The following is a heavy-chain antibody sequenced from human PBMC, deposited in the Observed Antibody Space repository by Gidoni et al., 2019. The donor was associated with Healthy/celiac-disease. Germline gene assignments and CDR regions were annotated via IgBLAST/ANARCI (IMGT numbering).Heavy chain of an antibody. CDR1: GFTFSSYE. CDR3: ARSGYSSGWYGYYYYYGMDV. J-gene: IGHJ6*02. Sequence: EVQLVESGGGLVQPGGSLRLSCAAYGFTFSSYEMNWVRQAPGKGLLWVSYISSSGSTRYYADSVKGRFTISRDNAKNSLYLQMNSLRAEDTAVYYCARSGYSSGWYGYYYYYGMDVWGQGTTVTVSS. V-gene: IGHV3-48*03. D-gene: IGHD6-19*01. CDR2: ISSSGSTR.